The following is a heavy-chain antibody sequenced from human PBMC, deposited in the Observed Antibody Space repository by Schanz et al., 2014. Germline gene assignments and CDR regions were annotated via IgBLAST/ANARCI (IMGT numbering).Heavy chain of an antibody. D-gene: IGHD3-3*01. CDR1: GFTFSNHG. V-gene: IGHV3-33*01. Sequence: QVQLVESGGGVVQPGRSLRLSCAASGFTFSNHGMHWVRQAPGKGLEWVAVIRYDGRNKNFVESVKGRFTISRDNSKNTLYLQMNSLRSEDTAVYYCARFLARYQYYGVDVWGQGTTVIVSS. CDR2: IRYDGRNK. CDR3: ARFLARYQYYGVDV. J-gene: IGHJ6*02.